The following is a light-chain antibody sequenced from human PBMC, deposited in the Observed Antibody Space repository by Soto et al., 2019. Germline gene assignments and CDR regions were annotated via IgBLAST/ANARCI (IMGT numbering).Light chain of an antibody. Sequence: ELVLTQSPGTLSLSPGERTTLSCRASQSISMYLAWYQQKPGQGPRLLIYGAFSRATGTPDRFSGSGSGTDFTLTINRLEPEDFALYYCQQYGSSPPTFGQGTKVDIK. V-gene: IGKV3-20*01. CDR1: QSISMY. CDR3: QQYGSSPPT. J-gene: IGKJ1*01. CDR2: GAF.